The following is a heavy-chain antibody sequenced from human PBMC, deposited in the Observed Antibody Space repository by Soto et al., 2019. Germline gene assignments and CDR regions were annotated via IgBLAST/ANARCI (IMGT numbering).Heavy chain of an antibody. J-gene: IGHJ1*01. CDR1: GFTFSSYA. V-gene: IGHV3-64D*08. Sequence: EVQLVESGGGLVQPGGSLRLSCSASGFTFSSYAMHWVRQAPGKGLEYVSAISSNGGSTYYADSVKGRFTISRDNSKNTLYLQMSSLRAEDTAVYYCVKPQTRYYYDSSGYPQYFQHWGQGTLVTVSS. CDR2: ISSNGGST. CDR3: VKPQTRYYYDSSGYPQYFQH. D-gene: IGHD3-22*01.